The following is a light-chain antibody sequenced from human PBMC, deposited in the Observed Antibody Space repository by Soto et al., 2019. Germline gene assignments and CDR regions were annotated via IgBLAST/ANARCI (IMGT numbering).Light chain of an antibody. J-gene: IGKJ5*01. Sequence: EIVLTQSPATLSLSPGDRASLSCRASQSISSYLAWYQQKPGQAPRLLIYDASNRATGSPARFRGSGSGTDFTLTISSLEHENFAVYYCQHRGAFGQGTRLEIK. CDR2: DAS. V-gene: IGKV3-11*01. CDR1: QSISSY. CDR3: QHRGA.